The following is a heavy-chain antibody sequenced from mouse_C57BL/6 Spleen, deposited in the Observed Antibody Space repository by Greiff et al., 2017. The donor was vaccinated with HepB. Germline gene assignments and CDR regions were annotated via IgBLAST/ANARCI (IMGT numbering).Heavy chain of an antibody. V-gene: IGHV1-69*01. CDR2: IDPSDSYT. D-gene: IGHD1-2*01. CDR1: GYTFTSYW. CDR3: ARSSPDYGDAMDY. Sequence: QVQLQQSGAELVMPGASVKLSCKASGYTFTSYWMHWVKQRPGQGLEWIGEIDPSDSYTNYNQTFKGKSTLTVDKSSSTAYMQLSSLTSEDSAVYYCARSSPDYGDAMDYWGQGTSVTVSS. J-gene: IGHJ4*01.